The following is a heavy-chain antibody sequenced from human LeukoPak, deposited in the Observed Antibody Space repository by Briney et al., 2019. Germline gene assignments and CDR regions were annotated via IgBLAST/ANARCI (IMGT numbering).Heavy chain of an antibody. V-gene: IGHV3-33*01. CDR2: IWYDGSNK. J-gene: IGHJ6*03. CDR1: GFTFSSYG. D-gene: IGHD1/OR15-1a*01. Sequence: GRSLGLSCAASGFTFSSYGMHWVRQAPGKGLEWVAVIWYDGSNKYYADSVKGRFTISRDNSKNTLYLQMNSLRAEDTAVYYCARSAHERTYYYYYMDVWGKGTTVTVSS. CDR3: ARSAHERTYYYYYMDV.